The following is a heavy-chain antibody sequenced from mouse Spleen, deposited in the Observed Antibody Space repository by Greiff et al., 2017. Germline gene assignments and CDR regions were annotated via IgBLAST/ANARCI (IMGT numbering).Heavy chain of an antibody. D-gene: IGHD1-1*01. V-gene: IGHV5-6-2*01. CDR2: INSNGGST. Sequence: EVKVVESGGGLVKPGGSLKLSCAASGFTFSSYAMSWVRQTPEKRLEWVAAINSNGGSTYYPDTVKDRFTISRDNAKNTLYLQMSSLRSEDTALYYCASRGYYDGSYWGWFAYWGQGTLVTVSA. CDR3: ASRGYYDGSYWGWFAY. CDR1: GFTFSSYA. J-gene: IGHJ3*01.